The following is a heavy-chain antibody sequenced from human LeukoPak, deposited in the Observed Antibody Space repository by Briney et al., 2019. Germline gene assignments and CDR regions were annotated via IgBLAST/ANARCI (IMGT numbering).Heavy chain of an antibody. D-gene: IGHD5-12*01. CDR1: GYTFTSYD. V-gene: IGHV1-8*03. J-gene: IGHJ4*02. CDR2: MNPNSGNT. CDR3: AREDSYSGYDY. Sequence: ASVRVSCKASGYTFTSYDINWVRQATGQGLEWMGWMNPNSGNTGYAQKFQGRVTITRNTSISTAYMELSSLRSEDTAVYYCAREDSYSGYDYWGQGTLVTVSS.